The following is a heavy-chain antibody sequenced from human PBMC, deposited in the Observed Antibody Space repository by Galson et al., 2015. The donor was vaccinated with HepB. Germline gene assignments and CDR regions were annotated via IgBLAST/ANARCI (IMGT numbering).Heavy chain of an antibody. D-gene: IGHD3-10*01. CDR3: AKDIAGAEITMVRGVIHDAFDI. CDR1: GFTFDDYA. J-gene: IGHJ3*02. V-gene: IGHV3-43D*03. Sequence: SLRLSCAASGFTFDDYAMHWVRQAPGKGLEWVSLISWDGGSTYYADSVEGRFTISRDNSKNSLYLQMNSLRAEDTALYYCAKDIAGAEITMVRGVIHDAFDIWGQGTLVTVSS. CDR2: ISWDGGST.